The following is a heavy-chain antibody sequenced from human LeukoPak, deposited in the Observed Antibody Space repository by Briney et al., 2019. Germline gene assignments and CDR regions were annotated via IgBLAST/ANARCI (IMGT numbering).Heavy chain of an antibody. CDR3: AKGPLGYCTAGACYFHY. CDR2: ISSSSSDT. V-gene: IGHV3-11*05. Sequence: GGSLRLSCAASGFTFSDYYMSWIRQAPGKGLEWISYISSSSSDTNYADSMKGRFTISRDNAKNSLYLQMKALRAEDTAVYYCAKGPLGYCTAGACYFHYWGQGTLVTVSS. CDR1: GFTFSDYY. J-gene: IGHJ4*02. D-gene: IGHD2-8*02.